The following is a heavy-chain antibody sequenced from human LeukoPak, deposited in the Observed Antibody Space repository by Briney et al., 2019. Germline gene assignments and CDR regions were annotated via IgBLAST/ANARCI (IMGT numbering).Heavy chain of an antibody. CDR1: GFSLSTNGMC. CDR3: ARGIVVEVAATRVNAFDI. D-gene: IGHD2-15*01. J-gene: IGHJ3*02. CDR2: IDWDDDK. V-gene: IGHV2-70*11. Sequence: SGPTLVNPTQTLTLTCTFSGFSLSTNGMCVSWIRQPPGKALEWLARIDWDDDKYYSTSLKTRLTISKDTSKNQVVLTMTNMDPVDTATYCCARGIVVEVAATRVNAFDIWGQGTMVTVSS.